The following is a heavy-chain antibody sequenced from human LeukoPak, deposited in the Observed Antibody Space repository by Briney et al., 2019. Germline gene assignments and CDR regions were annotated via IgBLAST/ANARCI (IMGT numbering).Heavy chain of an antibody. D-gene: IGHD3-22*01. CDR2: ISAYNGNT. CDR1: GYTFTSYG. V-gene: IGHV1-18*01. CDR3: ARDLRGYYDSSGYYDY. J-gene: IGHJ4*02. Sequence: ASVKVSCKASGYTFTSYGISWVRQAPGQGLEWMGWISAYNGNTNYAQELQGRVTMTRDTSISTAYMELSRLRSDDTAVYYWARDLRGYYDSSGYYDYWGQGTLVTVSS.